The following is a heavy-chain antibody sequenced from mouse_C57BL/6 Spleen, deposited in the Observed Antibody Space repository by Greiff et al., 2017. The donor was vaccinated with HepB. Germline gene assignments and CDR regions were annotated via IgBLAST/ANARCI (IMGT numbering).Heavy chain of an antibody. Sequence: EVMLVESEGGLVQPGSSMKLSCTASGFTFSDYYMAWVRQVPEKGLEWVANINYDGSSTYYLDSLKSRFIISRDNAKNILYLQMSSLKSEDTATYYCAREGDYGSSTLFDYWGQGTTLTVSS. D-gene: IGHD1-1*01. V-gene: IGHV5-16*01. CDR3: AREGDYGSSTLFDY. CDR2: INYDGSST. J-gene: IGHJ2*01. CDR1: GFTFSDYY.